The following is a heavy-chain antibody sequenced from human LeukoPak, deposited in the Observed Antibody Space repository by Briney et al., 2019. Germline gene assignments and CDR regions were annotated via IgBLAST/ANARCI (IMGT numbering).Heavy chain of an antibody. CDR3: ARAPGVSSGWYSYYYGMDV. CDR1: GGSFSGYY. V-gene: IGHV4-34*01. Sequence: SETLSLTCAVYGGSFSGYYWSRIRQPPGKGLEWIGEINHSGSTNYNPSLKSRVTISVDTSKNQFSLKLSSVTAADTAVYYCARAPGVSSGWYSYYYGMDVWGQGTTVTVSS. CDR2: INHSGST. J-gene: IGHJ6*02. D-gene: IGHD6-19*01.